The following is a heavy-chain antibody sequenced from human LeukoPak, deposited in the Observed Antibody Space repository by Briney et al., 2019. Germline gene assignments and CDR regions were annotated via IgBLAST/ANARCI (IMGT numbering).Heavy chain of an antibody. J-gene: IGHJ6*03. V-gene: IGHV1-2*02. CDR1: GYTFTGYY. Sequence: ASVKVSCKASGYTFTGYYMHWVRQAPGQGLEWMGWINPNSGGTNYAQKFQGRVTMTRDTSISTAYMELSSLRSEDTAVYYCARTTVTAYYYYYYYMDVWGKGTTVTVSS. D-gene: IGHD4-17*01. CDR3: ARTTVTAYYYYYYYMDV. CDR2: INPNSGGT.